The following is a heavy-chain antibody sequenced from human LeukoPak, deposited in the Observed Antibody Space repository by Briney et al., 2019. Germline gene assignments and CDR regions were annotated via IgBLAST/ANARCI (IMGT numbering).Heavy chain of an antibody. CDR3: ARAPYSSSWYYFDY. CDR1: GYTFTSYG. J-gene: IGHJ4*02. Sequence: GASVKVSCKASGYTFTSYGISWVRQAPGQGLEWMGWISAYNGNTNYAQKLQGRVTMTRNTSISTAYMELSSLRSEDTAVYYCARAPYSSSWYYFDYWGQGTLVTVSS. CDR2: ISAYNGNT. D-gene: IGHD6-13*01. V-gene: IGHV1-18*01.